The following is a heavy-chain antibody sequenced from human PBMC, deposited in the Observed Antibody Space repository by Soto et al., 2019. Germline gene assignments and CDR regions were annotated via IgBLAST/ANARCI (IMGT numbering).Heavy chain of an antibody. Sequence: GGSLRLSCAASGFTFDDYAMHWVRQAPGKGLEWVSGISWNSGSIGYADSVKGRFTISRDNAKNSLYLQMNSLRAEDTALYYCAKTGYWLPGGAFDIWGQGTMVTVSS. J-gene: IGHJ3*02. CDR2: ISWNSGSI. CDR1: GFTFDDYA. V-gene: IGHV3-9*01. D-gene: IGHD3-22*01. CDR3: AKTGYWLPGGAFDI.